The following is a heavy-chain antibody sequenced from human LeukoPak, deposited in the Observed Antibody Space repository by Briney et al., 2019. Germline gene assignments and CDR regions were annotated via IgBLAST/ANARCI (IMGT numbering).Heavy chain of an antibody. CDR1: GGTFSSYA. CDR2: IIPIFGTA. D-gene: IGHD5-12*01. CDR3: AGSGIVARDFDY. V-gene: IGHV1-69*05. J-gene: IGHJ4*02. Sequence: SVKVSCKASGGTFSSYAISWVRQAPGQGLEWMGRIIPIFGTANYAQKFQGRVTITTVESTSTAYMELSSLRSEDTAVYYCAGSGIVARDFDYWGQGTLVTVSS.